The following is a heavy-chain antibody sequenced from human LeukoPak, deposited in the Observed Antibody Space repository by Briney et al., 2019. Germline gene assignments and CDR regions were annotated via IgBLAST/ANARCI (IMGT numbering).Heavy chain of an antibody. V-gene: IGHV4-59*08. CDR2: IYYSGST. CDR1: GGSISSYY. D-gene: IGHD5-18*01. Sequence: SETLSLTCTVSGGSISSYYWSWIGQPPGKGLEWSGYIYYSGSTNYNPSLKSRVTISVDTSKNQFSLKLSSVTAAATAVYYCARRGYSYGIPFYIWGQGTMVTVSS. CDR3: ARRGYSYGIPFYI. J-gene: IGHJ3*02.